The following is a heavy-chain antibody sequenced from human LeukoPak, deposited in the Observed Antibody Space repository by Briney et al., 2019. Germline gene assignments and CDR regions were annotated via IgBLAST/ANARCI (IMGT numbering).Heavy chain of an antibody. CDR2: INPNSGDT. V-gene: IGHV1-2*02. D-gene: IGHD1-14*01. Sequence: ASVKVPCKASGYTFTGYYMHWVRQAPGQGLEWMGWINPNSGDTHYAQKFQGRVTMTRDTSISTAYMELSRLRSDDTAVYYCARGVAGVYFYYYMDVWGKGTTVTVSS. CDR3: ARGVAGVYFYYYMDV. J-gene: IGHJ6*03. CDR1: GYTFTGYY.